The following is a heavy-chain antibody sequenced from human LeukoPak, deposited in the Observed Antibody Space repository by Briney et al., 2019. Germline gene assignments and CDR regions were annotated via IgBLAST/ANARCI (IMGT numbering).Heavy chain of an antibody. V-gene: IGHV4-34*01. D-gene: IGHD3/OR15-3a*01. J-gene: IGHJ4*02. CDR3: ARHFRLVISHFDY. CDR2: INHSGST. Sequence: SGTLSLTCAVYGGSFSGYYWSWIRQPPGKGLEWIGEINHSGSTNYNPSLKSRVTISVDTSKNQFSLKLSSVTAADTAVYYCARHFRLVISHFDYWGQGTLVTVSS. CDR1: GGSFSGYY.